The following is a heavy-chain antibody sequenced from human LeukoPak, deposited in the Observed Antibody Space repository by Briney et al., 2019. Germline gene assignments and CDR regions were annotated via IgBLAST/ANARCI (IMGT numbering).Heavy chain of an antibody. CDR3: ARSYGDYEVTPFDY. Sequence: PSQTLSLTCTVSGGSISSGDYYWSWIRQPPGKGLEWIGYIYYSGSTYYNPSLKSRVTISVDTSKNQFSLKLSFVTAADTAVYYCARSYGDYEVTPFDYWGQGTLVTVSS. V-gene: IGHV4-30-4*01. CDR2: IYYSGST. CDR1: GGSISSGDYY. J-gene: IGHJ4*02. D-gene: IGHD4-17*01.